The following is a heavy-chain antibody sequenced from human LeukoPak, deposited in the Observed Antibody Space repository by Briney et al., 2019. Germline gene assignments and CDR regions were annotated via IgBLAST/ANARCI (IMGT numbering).Heavy chain of an antibody. V-gene: IGHV1-24*01. J-gene: IGHJ6*02. D-gene: IGHD3-3*01. CDR1: GYTLTELS. CDR2: FDPEDGET. Sequence: ASVKVSCKVSGYTLTELSMHWVRQALGKGLEWMGGFDPEDGETIYAQKFQGRVTMTEDTSTDTAYMELSSLRSEDTAVYYCATELRLFGVVMNGMDVWGQGTTVTVSS. CDR3: ATELRLFGVVMNGMDV.